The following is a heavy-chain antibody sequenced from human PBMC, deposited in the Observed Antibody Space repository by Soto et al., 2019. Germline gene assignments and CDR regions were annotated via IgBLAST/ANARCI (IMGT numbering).Heavy chain of an antibody. V-gene: IGHV4-38-2*01. J-gene: IGHJ5*02. D-gene: IGHD2-15*01. CDR1: GYSISSGYY. Sequence: SETLSLTCAVSGYSISSGYYCGWLRQPPGKGLEWIGSIYHGGSTYYNPSLNSRVTLSIDMTNNHVSLKLSSVTAADTAVYYCARRERYCSGGSCYKAWFDPWGQGTLVTVSS. CDR3: ARRERYCSGGSCYKAWFDP. CDR2: IYHGGST.